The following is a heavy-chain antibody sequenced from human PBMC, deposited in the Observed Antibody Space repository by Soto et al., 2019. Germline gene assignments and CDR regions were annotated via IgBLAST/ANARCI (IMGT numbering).Heavy chain of an antibody. V-gene: IGHV3-15*07. D-gene: IGHD3-22*01. CDR3: TPDSNLYDNSGFYLFDY. J-gene: IGHJ4*02. Sequence: EVQLVESGGGLVKPGGSLRLSCAVSGITFSNAWMNWVRQAPGKGLEWVGRIKSNTEGGTTDYAAPVKRRFSISRDDSKNTLFLQMNSLKTADTAVYYCTPDSNLYDNSGFYLFDYWGQGTLVTVSS. CDR1: GITFSNAW. CDR2: IKSNTEGGTT.